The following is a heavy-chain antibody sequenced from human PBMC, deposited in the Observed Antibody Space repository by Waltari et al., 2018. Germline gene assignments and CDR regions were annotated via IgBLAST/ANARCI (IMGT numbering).Heavy chain of an antibody. D-gene: IGHD3-10*01. CDR2: MNPNSGNT. CDR3: ARGRYYYGSGSYSYYYYYMDV. Sequence: QVQLVQSGAEEKKPGASVKVSCKASGYTFTSYDINWVRQATGQGLEWMGWMNPNSGNTGYAQKFQGRVTMTRNTSISTAYMELSSLRSEDTAVYYCARGRYYYGSGSYSYYYYYMDVWGKGTTVTVSS. CDR1: GYTFTSYD. V-gene: IGHV1-8*01. J-gene: IGHJ6*03.